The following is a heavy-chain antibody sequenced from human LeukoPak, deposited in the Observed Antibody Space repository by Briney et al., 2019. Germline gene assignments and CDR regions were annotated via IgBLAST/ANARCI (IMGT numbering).Heavy chain of an antibody. V-gene: IGHV3-23*01. J-gene: IGHJ4*02. CDR3: YYCYDSSGSHPRDS. Sequence: GGSLRLSCAASGSTFRNYAMNWVRQAPGKGLGWVSGINANGGVTYYADSVKGRFTISRDNSKNTLSLQMNSLRADDTAVYYCYYCYDSSGSHPRDSWGQGTLVTVSS. CDR1: GSTFRNYA. CDR2: INANGGVT. D-gene: IGHD3-22*01.